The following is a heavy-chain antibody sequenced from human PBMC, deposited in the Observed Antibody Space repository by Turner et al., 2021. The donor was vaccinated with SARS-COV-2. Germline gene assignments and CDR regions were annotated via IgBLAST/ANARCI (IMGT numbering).Heavy chain of an antibody. CDR2: IHYSGST. Sequence: QVQLQESGPGLVTPSETLSLTCTVSGGSISSYSWSWIRQPPGKGLEWIGYIHYSGSTNDNPSLKSRVTISVDTSKNQFSLKLSSVTAADTAVYYCARHGFSGWYGGGMDVWGQGTTVTVSS. V-gene: IGHV4-59*08. D-gene: IGHD6-19*01. J-gene: IGHJ6*02. CDR3: ARHGFSGWYGGGMDV. CDR1: GGSISSYS.